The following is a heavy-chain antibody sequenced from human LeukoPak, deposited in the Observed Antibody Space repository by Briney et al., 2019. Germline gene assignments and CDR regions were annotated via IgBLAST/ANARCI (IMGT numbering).Heavy chain of an antibody. CDR1: GFTFGDYA. D-gene: IGHD2-2*01. Sequence: KPGGSLRLSCTASGFTFGDYAMSWFRQAPGKGLEWVGFIRSKLYGGTTENAASVKGRFTISRDDSKSIAYLQMNSLKTEDTAVYYCARGGVYCSSVSCSVDYWGQGILVTVSS. V-gene: IGHV3-49*05. J-gene: IGHJ4*02. CDR3: ARGGVYCSSVSCSVDY. CDR2: IRSKLYGGTT.